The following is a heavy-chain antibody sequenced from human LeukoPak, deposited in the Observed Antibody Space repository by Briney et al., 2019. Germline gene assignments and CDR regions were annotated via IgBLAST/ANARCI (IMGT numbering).Heavy chain of an antibody. CDR2: INPSGGST. CDR3: ARIAAPGAFDI. CDR1: GYTFTSYY. V-gene: IGHV1-46*01. D-gene: IGHD6-6*01. J-gene: IGHJ3*02. Sequence: ASVKVSCKASGYTFTSYYMHWVRQAPGQGLEWMGIINPSGGSTSYAQKFQGRVTMTTDTSTSTAYMELRSLRSDDTAVYYCARIAAPGAFDIWGQGTMVTVSS.